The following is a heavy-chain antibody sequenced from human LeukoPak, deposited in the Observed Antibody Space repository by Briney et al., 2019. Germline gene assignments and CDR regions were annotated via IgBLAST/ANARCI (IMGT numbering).Heavy chain of an antibody. CDR2: ISAHSGNT. CDR3: ARDLSSGGWTLEFDY. J-gene: IGHJ4*02. Sequence: ASVKVSCKTSGYTFSTYGITWVRQAPGQGFQWMGWISAHSGNTKYAENFQGRISLTTDTSATTAYMELRSLTSDDTAVYYCARDLSSGGWTLEFDYWAREAWSPSPQ. V-gene: IGHV1-18*01. D-gene: IGHD1-1*01. CDR1: GYTFSTYG.